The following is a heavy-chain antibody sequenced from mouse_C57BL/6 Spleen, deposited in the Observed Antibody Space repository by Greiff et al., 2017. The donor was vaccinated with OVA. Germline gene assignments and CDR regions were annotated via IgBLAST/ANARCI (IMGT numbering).Heavy chain of an antibody. Sequence: EFQLQQSGPELVKPGASVKISCKASGYSFTGYYMNWVKQSPEKSLEWIGEINPSTGGTTYNQKFKAKATLTVDKSSSTAYMQLKSLTSEDSAVYYCARRDYAWFAYWGQGTLVTVSA. CDR2: INPSTGGT. D-gene: IGHD2-4*01. CDR3: ARRDYAWFAY. J-gene: IGHJ3*01. CDR1: GYSFTGYY. V-gene: IGHV1-42*01.